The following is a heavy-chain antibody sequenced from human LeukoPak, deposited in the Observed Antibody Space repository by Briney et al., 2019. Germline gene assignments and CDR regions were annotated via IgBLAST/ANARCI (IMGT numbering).Heavy chain of an antibody. CDR1: GGSISSYY. V-gene: IGHV4-59*08. CDR3: ARRSDRYGIYYFDY. Sequence: SETLSLTCTVSGGSISSYYWSWIRQPPGKGLEWIAYIYYSGSTNYNPSLKRRVTISIDTSKNQFSLKLSSVTAADTAVYYCARRSDRYGIYYFDYWGQGTLVTVSS. CDR2: IYYSGST. J-gene: IGHJ4*02. D-gene: IGHD3-16*01.